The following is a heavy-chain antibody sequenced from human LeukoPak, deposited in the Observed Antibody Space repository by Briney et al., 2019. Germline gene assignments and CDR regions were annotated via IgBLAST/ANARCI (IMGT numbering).Heavy chain of an antibody. CDR2: INPNSGGT. Sequence: ASVKVSCKASGYTFTGYYMHWVRQAPGQGLEWMGWINPNSGGTNYAQKFQGRVTMTRDTSISTAYMELSRLRSDDTAVYYCARAAGVLVVAATRGLAFDYWGQGTLVTVSS. CDR3: ARAAGVLVVAATRGLAFDY. J-gene: IGHJ4*02. CDR1: GYTFTGYY. V-gene: IGHV1-2*02. D-gene: IGHD2-15*01.